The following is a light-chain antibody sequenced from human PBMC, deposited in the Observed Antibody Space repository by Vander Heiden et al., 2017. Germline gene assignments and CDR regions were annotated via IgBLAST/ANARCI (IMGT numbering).Light chain of an antibody. CDR1: AFPKQY. Sequence: SYELTQPPSVSVSPGQTAMTTCAGDAFPKQYAYWYQQKPGQAPVLVIYKDSERPSGIPERFSGSSSGTTVTLTISGVQAEDEADYYCQSADSSGTYVFGTGTKVTVL. CDR3: QSADSSGTYV. V-gene: IGLV3-25*03. J-gene: IGLJ1*01. CDR2: KDS.